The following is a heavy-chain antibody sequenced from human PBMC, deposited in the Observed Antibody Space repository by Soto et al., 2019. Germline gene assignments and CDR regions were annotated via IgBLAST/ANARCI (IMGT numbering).Heavy chain of an antibody. V-gene: IGHV4-59*01. CDR1: GGSISSYY. D-gene: IGHD6-25*01. J-gene: IGHJ4*02. CDR3: ARDAYSSGYFDY. CDR2: IYYSGST. Sequence: QVQLQESGPGLVKPSETLSLTCTVSGGSISSYYWSWIRQPPGKGLEWIGYIYYSGSTTYNPSLKSRVTISVDRSKNQFSLKLSSVTAADTAVYYCARDAYSSGYFDYWGQGTLVTVSS.